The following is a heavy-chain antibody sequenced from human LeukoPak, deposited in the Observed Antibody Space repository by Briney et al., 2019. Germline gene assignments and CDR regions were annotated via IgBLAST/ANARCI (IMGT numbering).Heavy chain of an antibody. D-gene: IGHD3-22*01. V-gene: IGHV1-18*01. CDR2: ISAYNGNT. J-gene: IGHJ4*02. CDR3: ARVQSLYYYDSTIDY. Sequence: GASVKVSCTASGYTFTSYGISWVRQAPGQGLEWMGWISAYNGNTNYAQKLQGRVTMTTDTSTSTAYMELRSLRSDDTAVYYCARVQSLYYYDSTIDYWGQGTLVTVSS. CDR1: GYTFTSYG.